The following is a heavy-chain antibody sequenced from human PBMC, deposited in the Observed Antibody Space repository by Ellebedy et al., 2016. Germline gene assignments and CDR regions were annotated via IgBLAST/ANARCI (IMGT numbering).Heavy chain of an antibody. Sequence: SETLSLXXTVSGGSISSGDYYWSWIRQPPGKGLEWIGYIYYSGSTYYNPSLKSRVTISVDTSKNQFSLKLSSVTAADTAVYYCARLLVVPAAIQVDYWGQGTLVTVSS. D-gene: IGHD2-2*02. CDR1: GGSISSGDYY. V-gene: IGHV4-30-4*01. J-gene: IGHJ4*02. CDR3: ARLLVVPAAIQVDY. CDR2: IYYSGST.